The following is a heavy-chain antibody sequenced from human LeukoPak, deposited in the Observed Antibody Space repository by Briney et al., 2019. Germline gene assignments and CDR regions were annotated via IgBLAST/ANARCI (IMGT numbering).Heavy chain of an antibody. CDR1: GGSISSYY. D-gene: IGHD3-3*01. J-gene: IGHJ4*02. V-gene: IGHV4-59*12. Sequence: PSETLSLTCTVSGGSISSYYWSWIRQPPGKGLEWIGYIYYSGTTNYNPSLKSRVTISLDTSKKQFSLKLSSVTAADTAVYYCARGGIEWLSITGHYFDYWGQGTLVTVSS. CDR2: IYYSGTT. CDR3: ARGGIEWLSITGHYFDY.